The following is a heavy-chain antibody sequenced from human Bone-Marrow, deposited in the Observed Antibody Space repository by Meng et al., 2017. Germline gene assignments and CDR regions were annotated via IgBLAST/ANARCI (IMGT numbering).Heavy chain of an antibody. V-gene: IGHV5-51*01. D-gene: IGHD4-17*01. CDR2: MYPGGSDT. Sequence: GGSLRPSCKVSGNRLTSNWIGWVRQTPGEGLEWMGIMYPGGSDTRYSPSFQGQVTISVGKSISTAYLQWSSLKASDTAMYDCASQHAVTRAFDIWGQGTKVTVSS. J-gene: IGHJ3*02. CDR1: GNRLTSNW. CDR3: ASQHAVTRAFDI.